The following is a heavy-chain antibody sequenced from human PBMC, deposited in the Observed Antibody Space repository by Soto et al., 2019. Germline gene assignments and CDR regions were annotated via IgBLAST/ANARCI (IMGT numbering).Heavy chain of an antibody. V-gene: IGHV4-59*08. CDR2: VYFSGRT. J-gene: IGHJ4*02. D-gene: IGHD3-22*01. CDR3: ARHSFYYDASASRLPPLAY. CDR1: GGSISSYY. Sequence: SETLSLTCSVSGGSISSYYWSWIRQPPGKGLEWIGNVYFSGRTNYTPSLRSRVTISLDTSSNQFSLKLSSVTAADTAVYYCARHSFYYDASASRLPPLAYWGQGALVTVSS.